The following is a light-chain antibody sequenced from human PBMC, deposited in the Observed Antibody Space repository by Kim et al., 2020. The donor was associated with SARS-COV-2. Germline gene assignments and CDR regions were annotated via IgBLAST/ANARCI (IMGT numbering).Light chain of an antibody. CDR3: QVWDSSNVV. CDR2: RDS. Sequence: SYELTQPLSVSVALGQTARITCGGNNIGSKNVHWYQQKPGQAPVLVIYRDSNRPSGIPERFSGSNSGNTATLTISRAQAGDEADYYCQVWDSSNVVFGGGTQVSVL. J-gene: IGLJ2*01. CDR1: NIGSKN. V-gene: IGLV3-9*01.